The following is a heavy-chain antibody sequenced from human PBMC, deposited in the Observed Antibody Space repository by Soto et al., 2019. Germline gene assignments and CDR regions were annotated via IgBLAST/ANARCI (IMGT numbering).Heavy chain of an antibody. Sequence: PSETLSLTCTVSGGSISSYYWSWIRQPPGKGLEWIGYIYYSGSTNYNPSLKSRVTISVDTSKNQFSLKLSSVTAADMAVYYCARGNSPGIAVAGTGYFDYWGQGNLVTVSS. CDR3: ARGNSPGIAVAGTGYFDY. V-gene: IGHV4-59*01. J-gene: IGHJ4*02. D-gene: IGHD6-19*01. CDR2: IYYSGST. CDR1: GGSISSYY.